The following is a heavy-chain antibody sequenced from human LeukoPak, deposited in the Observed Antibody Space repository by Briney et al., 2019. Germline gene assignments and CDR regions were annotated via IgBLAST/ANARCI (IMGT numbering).Heavy chain of an antibody. CDR3: ATDRGWRTSGYYLYYFEY. D-gene: IGHD3-3*01. V-gene: IGHV3-7*01. Sequence: GGSLRLSCAASGFIFTNYFMSWVRQAPGKGLEWVASIKHDGSEKYYVNSVRGRFTISRDNTMNSLYLQMSSLRAEDTAVYYCATDRGWRTSGYYLYYFEYWGQGTLVTYSS. CDR2: IKHDGSEK. J-gene: IGHJ4*02. CDR1: GFIFTNYF.